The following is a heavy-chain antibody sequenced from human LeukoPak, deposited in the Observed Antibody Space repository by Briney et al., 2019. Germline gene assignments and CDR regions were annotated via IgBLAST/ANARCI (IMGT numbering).Heavy chain of an antibody. J-gene: IGHJ6*03. D-gene: IGHD6-13*01. V-gene: IGHV3-7*01. CDR2: IKQDGSEK. Sequence: WLRQPPGKGLEWVANIKQDGSEKYYVDSVKGRFTISRDNAKNSLYLQMNSLRAEDTAVYYCARGPGAYSSSWYPYYYYYMDVWGKGTTVTVSS. CDR3: ARGPGAYSSSWYPYYYYYMDV.